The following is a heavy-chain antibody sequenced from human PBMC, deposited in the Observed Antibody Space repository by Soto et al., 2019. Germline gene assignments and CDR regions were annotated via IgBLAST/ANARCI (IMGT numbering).Heavy chain of an antibody. D-gene: IGHD3-10*01. CDR1: GFTFSTYG. Sequence: PVGSLRLSCAASGFTFSTYGMHWVRQAPGKGLEWVAVISYDGSNKYYADSVRGRFTISRDNSKNTLYLQMNSLRAEDTAVYYCAKDPMVRGVIMSYYFDYRCQGTLVTVS. CDR3: AKDPMVRGVIMSYYFDY. J-gene: IGHJ4*02. CDR2: ISYDGSNK. V-gene: IGHV3-30*18.